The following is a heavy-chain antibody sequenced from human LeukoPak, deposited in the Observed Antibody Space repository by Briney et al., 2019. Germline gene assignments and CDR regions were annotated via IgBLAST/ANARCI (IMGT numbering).Heavy chain of an antibody. CDR3: ARDLKASSGWYHWY. V-gene: IGHV3-30*03. CDR2: ISYDGSDK. D-gene: IGHD6-19*01. CDR1: GFTFSTYG. Sequence: GSLRLSCAASGFTFSTYGMHWVRQAPGKGLDWVAVISYDGSDKYYAASVKGRFTISRDNSKNTLFLQMNSLRAEDTAVYYCARDLKASSGWYHWYWGQGTLVTVSS. J-gene: IGHJ4*02.